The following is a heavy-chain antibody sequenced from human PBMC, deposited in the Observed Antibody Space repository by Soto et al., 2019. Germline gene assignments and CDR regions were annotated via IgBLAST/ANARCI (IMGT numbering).Heavy chain of an antibody. V-gene: IGHV3-49*03. CDR2: IRSKAYGGTT. D-gene: IGHD2-2*01. J-gene: IGHJ6*02. CDR1: GFTFGDYA. CDR3: TRGCSSTSCHYYYYYGMDV. Sequence: GGSLRLSCTASGFTFGDYAMSWFRQAPGKGLEWVGFIRSKAYGGTTEYAASVKGRFTISRDDSKSIAYLQMNSLKTEDTAVYYCTRGCSSTSCHYYYYYGMDVWGQGTTVTVSS.